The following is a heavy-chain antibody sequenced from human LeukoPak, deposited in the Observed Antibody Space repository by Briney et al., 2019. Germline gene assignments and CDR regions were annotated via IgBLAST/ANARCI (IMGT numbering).Heavy chain of an antibody. CDR2: IYYSGST. Sequence: PSETLSLTCTVSGGSISSYYWSWIRQPPGKGLEWIGYIYYSGSTNYNPSLKSRVTISVDTSKNQFSLKLSSVTAADAAVYYCARDRAVAGYFDYWGQGTLATVSS. V-gene: IGHV4-59*01. D-gene: IGHD6-19*01. CDR3: ARDRAVAGYFDY. CDR1: GGSISSYY. J-gene: IGHJ4*02.